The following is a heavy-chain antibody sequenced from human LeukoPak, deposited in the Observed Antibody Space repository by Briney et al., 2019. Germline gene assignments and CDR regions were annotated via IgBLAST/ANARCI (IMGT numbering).Heavy chain of an antibody. CDR1: GFTFRSYG. J-gene: IGHJ4*02. CDR2: IRYDGTDK. V-gene: IGHV3-30*02. D-gene: IGHD3-10*01. Sequence: GGSLRLSCAASGFTFRSYGMHWVRQAPGKGLEWVTFIRYDGTDKYYADSVKGRFTISRDNSKNTLFLQMNSLRIEDTAVYYCAKDNGRFGELSLFDYWGQGTLVTVSS. CDR3: AKDNGRFGELSLFDY.